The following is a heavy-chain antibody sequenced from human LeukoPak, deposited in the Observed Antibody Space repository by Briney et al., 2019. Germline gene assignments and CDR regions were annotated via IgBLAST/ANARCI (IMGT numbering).Heavy chain of an antibody. CDR1: GGTFNSYG. D-gene: IGHD5-12*01. V-gene: IGHV1-69*06. CDR2: VIPILGTA. J-gene: IGHJ6*03. CDR3: ARGARPPHYYYYMDV. Sequence: GSSVKVSCKASGGTFNSYGIIWVRQAPGQGLEWMGEVIPILGTANYAQKFQGRVTITADKSTSTAYMELSSLRSEDTAVYYCARGARPPHYYYYMDVWGKGTTVTVSS.